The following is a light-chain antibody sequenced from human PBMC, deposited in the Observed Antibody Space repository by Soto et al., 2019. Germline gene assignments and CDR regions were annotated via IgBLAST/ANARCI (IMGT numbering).Light chain of an antibody. CDR1: SSDVGGNND. Sequence: QSALTQPASVSGSPGQSITISCTGTSSDVGGNNDVSWYQQHPGKAPNLMIYDNSNRPSGVSNRSSGSKCGNTASLTISGLQAEDEAYYYCSSYTSSSAYVFGAGTQLTVL. J-gene: IGLJ7*01. V-gene: IGLV2-14*01. CDR2: DNS. CDR3: SSYTSSSAYV.